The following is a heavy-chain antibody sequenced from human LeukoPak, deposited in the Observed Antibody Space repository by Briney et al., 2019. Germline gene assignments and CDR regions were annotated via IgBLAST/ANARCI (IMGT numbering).Heavy chain of an antibody. CDR3: AMTQDYVWGSYRPSYYYYGMDV. V-gene: IGHV3-30*04. D-gene: IGHD3-16*02. CDR1: GFTFSSYA. J-gene: IGHJ6*04. CDR2: ISYDGSNK. Sequence: GGSLRLSCAASGFTFSSYAMHWVRQAPGKGLEWVVVISYDGSNKYYADSVKGRFTISRDNSKNTLYLQMNSLRAEDTAVYYCAMTQDYVWGSYRPSYYYYGMDVWGKGTTVTVSS.